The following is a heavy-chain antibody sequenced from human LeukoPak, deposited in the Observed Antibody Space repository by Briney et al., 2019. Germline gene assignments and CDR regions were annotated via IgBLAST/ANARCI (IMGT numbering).Heavy chain of an antibody. Sequence: GASVKVSCKASGGTFSSYAISWVRQAPGQGLEWMGRIIPIFGTANYAQKFQGRVTITTDESTSTAYMELSSLRSEDTAVYHCARDGGYSSGWRGNWFDPWGQGTLVTVSS. CDR2: IIPIFGTA. CDR3: ARDGGYSSGWRGNWFDP. V-gene: IGHV1-69*05. D-gene: IGHD6-19*01. J-gene: IGHJ5*02. CDR1: GGTFSSYA.